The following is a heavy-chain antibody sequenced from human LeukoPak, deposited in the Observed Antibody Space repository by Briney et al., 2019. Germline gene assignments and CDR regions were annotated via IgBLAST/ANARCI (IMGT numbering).Heavy chain of an antibody. D-gene: IGHD3-16*02. V-gene: IGHV3-23*01. CDR3: AQDRAIAGS. J-gene: IGHJ5*02. CDR1: AFTFTTYH. Sequence: GESLRLSCVASAFTFTTYHMSWVRQAPGKGLAWVSTISPRGDFTYYADSVRGRFTISRDNSKNTLFLQMDSLRADDTAVYFCAQDRAIAGSWGQGVLVTVSS. CDR2: ISPRGDFT.